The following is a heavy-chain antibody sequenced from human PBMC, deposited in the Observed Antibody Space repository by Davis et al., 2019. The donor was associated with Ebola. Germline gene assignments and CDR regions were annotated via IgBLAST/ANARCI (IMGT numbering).Heavy chain of an antibody. CDR1: GFTFSSYG. Sequence: GESLKISCAASGFTFSSYGMHWVRQAPGKGLEWVAFIRYDGSNKYYADSVKGRFTISRDNSKNTLYLQMNSLRAEDTAVYYCAREFGDRDAFDIWGQGTMVTVSS. D-gene: IGHD4-17*01. J-gene: IGHJ3*02. CDR2: IRYDGSNK. V-gene: IGHV3-30*02. CDR3: AREFGDRDAFDI.